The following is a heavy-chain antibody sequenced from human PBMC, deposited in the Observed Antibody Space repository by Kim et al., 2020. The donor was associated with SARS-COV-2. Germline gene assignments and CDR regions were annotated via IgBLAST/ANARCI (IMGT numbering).Heavy chain of an antibody. CDR3: ARETPYYDPYGSGSYVDY. V-gene: IGHV3-21*01. J-gene: IGHJ4*02. CDR2: ISSSSSYI. CDR1: GFTFSSYS. Sequence: GGSLRLSCAASGFTFSSYSMNWVRQAPGKGLEWVSSISSSSSYIYYAYSVKGRFTISRDNAKNSLYLQMNSLRAEDTAVYYCARETPYYDPYGSGSYVDYWGQGTLVTVYS. D-gene: IGHD3-10*01.